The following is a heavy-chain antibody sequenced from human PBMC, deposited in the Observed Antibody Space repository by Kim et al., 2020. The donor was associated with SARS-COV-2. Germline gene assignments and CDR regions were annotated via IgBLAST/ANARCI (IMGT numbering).Heavy chain of an antibody. CDR2: INHSGST. CDR1: GGSFSGYY. V-gene: IGHV4-34*01. J-gene: IGHJ6*02. CDR3: ARSPYGDV. D-gene: IGHD4-17*01. Sequence: SETLSLTCAFYGGSFSGYYWSWIRQPPGKGLEWIGEINHSGSTNDNPSLKSRVTISIHTSKNQFSLKLSSVTAADTAVYYCARSPYGDVWGQGTTVTVSS.